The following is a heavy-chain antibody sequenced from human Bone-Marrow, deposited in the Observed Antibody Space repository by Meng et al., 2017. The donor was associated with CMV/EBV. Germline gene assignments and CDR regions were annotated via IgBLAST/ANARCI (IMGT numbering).Heavy chain of an antibody. V-gene: IGHV1-69*05. Sequence: SVKVSCKASGGTFSSYAISWVRQAPGQGLEWMGGIIPIFGTANYAQKFQGRVTITTDESTSTAYMELSSLRSEDTAVYYCARAVPAAETEFDYWGQGPLVTVSS. D-gene: IGHD2-2*01. J-gene: IGHJ4*02. CDR1: GGTFSSYA. CDR2: IIPIFGTA. CDR3: ARAVPAAETEFDY.